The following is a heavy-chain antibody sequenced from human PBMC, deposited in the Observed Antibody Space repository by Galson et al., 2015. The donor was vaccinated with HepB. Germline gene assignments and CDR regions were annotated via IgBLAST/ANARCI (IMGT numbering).Heavy chain of an antibody. CDR2: IWYDGSNK. Sequence: SLRLSCAASGFTFSDYGMHWVRQAPGKGLEWLAVIWYDGSNKYYADSLKGRLTISRDIYKNTLYLQMNSLTAEDTAGYYCAREGMTAVTHFDYWGQGTLVTVSS. CDR1: GFTFSDYG. J-gene: IGHJ4*02. D-gene: IGHD4-17*01. V-gene: IGHV3-33*01. CDR3: AREGMTAVTHFDY.